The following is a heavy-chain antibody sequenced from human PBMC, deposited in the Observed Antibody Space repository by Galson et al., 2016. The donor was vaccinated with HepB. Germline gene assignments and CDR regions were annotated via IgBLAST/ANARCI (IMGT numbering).Heavy chain of an antibody. Sequence: LRLSCAASGFTFRSYRMNWVRQAPGKGLEWVSSISSGSSYIYDADSVKGRFTISRDNAKNSLYLQMNSLRPEDTAVYYCAREPIRLDDLLTGPPKNPDYWGQGTLVTVSS. D-gene: IGHD3-9*01. V-gene: IGHV3-21*01. CDR3: AREPIRLDDLLTGPPKNPDY. J-gene: IGHJ4*02. CDR1: GFTFRSYR. CDR2: ISSGSSYI.